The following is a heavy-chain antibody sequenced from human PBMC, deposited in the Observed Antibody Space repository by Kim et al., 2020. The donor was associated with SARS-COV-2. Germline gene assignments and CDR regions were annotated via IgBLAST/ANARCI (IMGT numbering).Heavy chain of an antibody. V-gene: IGHV3-30-3*01. CDR2: ISYDGDNK. Sequence: GGSLRLSCAAFGFTFSSYSMHWVRQAPGKGLEWVAVISYDGDNKYSADSVKGRFTISRDNSKHTRYLQMNSLRAEDTDLYYCARAGGSSSWYDAFDYWGQGTLVTVSS. CDR3: ARAGGSSSWYDAFDY. J-gene: IGHJ4*02. CDR1: GFTFSSYS. D-gene: IGHD6-13*01.